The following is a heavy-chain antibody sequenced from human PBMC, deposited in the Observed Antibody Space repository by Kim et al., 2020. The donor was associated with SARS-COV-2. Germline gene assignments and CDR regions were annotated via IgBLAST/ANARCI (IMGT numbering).Heavy chain of an antibody. CDR2: IYYSGST. Sequence: SETLSLTCTVSGGSISSSSYYWGWIRQPPGKGLEWIGSIYYSGSTYYNPSLKSRVTISVDTSKNRFSLKLSSVTAADTAVYYCARLANYYDSSGYSYYYYYGMDVWGQGTTVTVSS. CDR3: ARLANYYDSSGYSYYYYYGMDV. D-gene: IGHD3-22*01. CDR1: GGSISSSSYY. J-gene: IGHJ6*02. V-gene: IGHV4-39*01.